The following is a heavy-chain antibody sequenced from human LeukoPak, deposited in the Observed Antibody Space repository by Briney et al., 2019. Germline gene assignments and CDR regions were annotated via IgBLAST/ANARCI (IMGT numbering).Heavy chain of an antibody. J-gene: IGHJ4*02. CDR1: GFTFSSYG. D-gene: IGHD3-22*01. CDR2: IWYDGSNK. Sequence: GGSLRLSCAASGFTFSSYGMHWVRQAPGKGLEWVAVIWYDGSNKYYADSVTGRFTISRDNSKNTLYLQMNSLRAEDTAVYYCARGSLPYYYDSSGYKGYFDYWGQGALVTVSS. V-gene: IGHV3-33*01. CDR3: ARGSLPYYYDSSGYKGYFDY.